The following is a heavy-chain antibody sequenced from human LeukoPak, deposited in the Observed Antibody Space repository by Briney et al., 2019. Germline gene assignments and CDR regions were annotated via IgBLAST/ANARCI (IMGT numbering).Heavy chain of an antibody. J-gene: IGHJ3*02. CDR2: IYYSGST. CDR1: GGSISSGGYY. CDR3: ARRDKLRAFDI. Sequence: SETLSLTCTVSGGSISSGGYYWSWIRQHPGKGLEWIGYIYYSGSTYYNPSLKSRVTISVDTSKNQFSLKLSSVTAADTAVYYCARRDKLRAFDIWGQGTMVTVSS. D-gene: IGHD2-21*01. V-gene: IGHV4-31*03.